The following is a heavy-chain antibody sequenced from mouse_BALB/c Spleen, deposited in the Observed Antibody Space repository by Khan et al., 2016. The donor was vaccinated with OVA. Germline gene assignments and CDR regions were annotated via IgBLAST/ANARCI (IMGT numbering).Heavy chain of an antibody. CDR1: GFNIKDTY. J-gene: IGHJ1*01. Sequence: VQLQQSGAELVKPGASVKLSCTASGFNIKDTYLHWVKQRPEQGLEWIGRIAPANGNTQYDPKFQGKATITSDTSSDTSYLQLNSLTSEDTAVYYCARPSYDPRDFEVWGAGTTFTVSS. CDR3: ARPSYDPRDFEV. CDR2: IAPANGNT. V-gene: IGHV14-3*02. D-gene: IGHD2-3*01.